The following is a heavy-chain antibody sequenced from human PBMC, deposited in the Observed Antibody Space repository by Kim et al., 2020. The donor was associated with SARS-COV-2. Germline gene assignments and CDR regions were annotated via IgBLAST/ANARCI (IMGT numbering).Heavy chain of an antibody. J-gene: IGHJ4*02. D-gene: IGHD5-18*01. Sequence: PPLKSRVTISVDTSKNQFSLRLSSVTAADTAVYYCARSWGNYGYMYYFDYWGQGTLVTVSS. V-gene: IGHV4-59*01. CDR3: ARSWGNYGYMYYFDY.